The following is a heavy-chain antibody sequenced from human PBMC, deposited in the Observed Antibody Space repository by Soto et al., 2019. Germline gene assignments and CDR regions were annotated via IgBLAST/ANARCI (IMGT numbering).Heavy chain of an antibody. CDR3: ARWVEVSLDYFDS. V-gene: IGHV4-31*03. Sequence: NPSLPRPVSGGSSSNGYYYWSWVRQNPGKGLEWIGHIYHSGRTYYNPSLKSRVTISVDTSKNQFSLNLSSVTAADTAVYYCARWVEVSLDYFDSWGQRTPVTVSS. D-gene: IGHD2-15*01. J-gene: IGHJ4*02. CDR2: IYHSGRT. CDR1: GGSSSNGYYY.